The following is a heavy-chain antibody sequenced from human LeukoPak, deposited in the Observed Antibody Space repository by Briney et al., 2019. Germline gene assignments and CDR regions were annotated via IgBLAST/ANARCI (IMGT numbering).Heavy chain of an antibody. CDR1: GYTFTINH. CDR3: ARTLGYCSSTSCRYFDY. D-gene: IGHD2-2*01. Sequence: ASVKVSCKASGYTFTINHIHWVRQAPGQGLEWMGVINPSGDSTTYAQNFQGRVTMTRDTSTSTVYMELSRLRSDDTAVYYCARTLGYCSSTSCRYFDYWGQGTLVTVSS. V-gene: IGHV1-46*01. J-gene: IGHJ4*02. CDR2: INPSGDST.